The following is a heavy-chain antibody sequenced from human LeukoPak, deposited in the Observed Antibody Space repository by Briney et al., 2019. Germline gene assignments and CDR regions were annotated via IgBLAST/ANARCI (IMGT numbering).Heavy chain of an antibody. Sequence: GGSLRLSCAASGFTFSSYAMHWVRQAPGKGLEWVAVISYDGSNKYYADSVKGRFTISRDNSKNTLYLQMDSLRAEDTAVYYCVRGSNAVAGTTYYYYYMDVWGTGTTVTVSS. CDR3: VRGSNAVAGTTYYYYYMDV. V-gene: IGHV3-30*01. J-gene: IGHJ6*03. CDR1: GFTFSSYA. D-gene: IGHD6-19*01. CDR2: ISYDGSNK.